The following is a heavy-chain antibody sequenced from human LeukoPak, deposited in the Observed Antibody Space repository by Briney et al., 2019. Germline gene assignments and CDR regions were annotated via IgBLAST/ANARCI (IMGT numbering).Heavy chain of an antibody. J-gene: IGHJ5*02. V-gene: IGHV4-34*01. D-gene: IGHD2-2*01. CDR3: ARDQPRPWAWFDP. CDR1: GGSFSGYY. Sequence: PSETLSLTCAVYGGSFSGYYWSWIRQPPGKGLEWIGEINHSGSTNYNPSLKSRVTISVDTSKNQFSLKLSSVTAADTAVYYCARDQPRPWAWFDPWGQGTLVTVSS. CDR2: INHSGST.